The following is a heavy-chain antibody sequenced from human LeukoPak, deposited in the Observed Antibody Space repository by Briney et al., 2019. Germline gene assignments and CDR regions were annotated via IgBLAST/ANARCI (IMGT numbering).Heavy chain of an antibody. CDR3: ARADCSGGTCRFDF. D-gene: IGHD2-15*01. V-gene: IGHV3-21*01. CDR2: ISSSGSYI. CDR1: GFTFNKHN. Sequence: PGAALRLSCAASGFTFNKHNMNWVRQAPGKGLEWVASISSSGSYISYADSVKGRFTISRSNAFNALYVQMNSLRADDTAVYFCARADCSGGTCRFDFWGQGALVTVSS. J-gene: IGHJ4*02.